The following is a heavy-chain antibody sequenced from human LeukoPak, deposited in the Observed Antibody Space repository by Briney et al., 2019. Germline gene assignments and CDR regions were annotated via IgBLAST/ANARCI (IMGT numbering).Heavy chain of an antibody. Sequence: NPSETLSLTCTVSGGSISSYYWSWIRQPPGKGLEWIGYIYTSGSTNYNPSLKSRVTISVDTSKNQFSLKLSSVTAADTAVYYCARVTGYCSGGSCPLGAFSWFDPWGQGTLVTVSS. CDR2: IYTSGST. CDR1: GGSISSYY. V-gene: IGHV4-4*09. J-gene: IGHJ5*02. CDR3: ARVTGYCSGGSCPLGAFSWFDP. D-gene: IGHD2-15*01.